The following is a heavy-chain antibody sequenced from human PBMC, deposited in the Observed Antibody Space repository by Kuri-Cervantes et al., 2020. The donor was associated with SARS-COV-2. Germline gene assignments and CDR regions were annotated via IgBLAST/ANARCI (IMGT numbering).Heavy chain of an antibody. Sequence: LSLTCAASGFTFSSYAMHWVRQAPGKGLEYVSAISSDGGSTYYANSVKGRFTISRDNSKNTLYLQMGSLRAEDTAVYYCARGYESSAYYPFDYWGQGTLVTVSS. J-gene: IGHJ4*02. CDR2: ISSDGGST. D-gene: IGHD3-22*01. V-gene: IGHV3-64*01. CDR1: GFTFSSYA. CDR3: ARGYESSAYYPFDY.